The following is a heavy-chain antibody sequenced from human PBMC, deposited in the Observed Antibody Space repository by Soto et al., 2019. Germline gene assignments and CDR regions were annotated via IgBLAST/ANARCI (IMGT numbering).Heavy chain of an antibody. D-gene: IGHD3-3*01. CDR1: GFTFTRHA. V-gene: IGHV3-23*01. CDR3: GKSREASGYSTTHC. CDR2: VSSSGDRT. J-gene: IGHJ4*02. Sequence: PGGSLRLSCAASGFTFTRHAMSWVRQAPGKGLEWVSGVSSSGDRTYYADSVKGRFTISRDTSKNTLYLQMYSLRADDTAVYYCGKSREASGYSTTHCWGQGTLVTVSS.